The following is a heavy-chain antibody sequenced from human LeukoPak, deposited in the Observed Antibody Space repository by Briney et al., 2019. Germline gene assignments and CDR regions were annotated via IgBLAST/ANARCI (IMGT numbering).Heavy chain of an antibody. CDR3: ARDTRYTAAAPGFDP. J-gene: IGHJ5*02. Sequence: PSETLSLTCTVSGGSISSYYWSWIRQPPGKGLEWIGYIYYSGSTNYIPSLKSRVTISVDTSKNQFSLKLSSVTAADTAVYYCARDTRYTAAAPGFDPWGQGTLVTVSS. CDR2: IYYSGST. D-gene: IGHD6-13*01. CDR1: GGSISSYY. V-gene: IGHV4-59*12.